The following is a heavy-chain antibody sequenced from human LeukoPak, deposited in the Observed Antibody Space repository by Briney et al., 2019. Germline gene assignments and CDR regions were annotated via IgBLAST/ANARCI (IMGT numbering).Heavy chain of an antibody. D-gene: IGHD1-26*01. CDR3: AREGSIVGATPYFQH. V-gene: IGHV4-59*01. J-gene: IGHJ1*01. CDR2: IYYSGST. Sequence: PSETLSLTCTVSGGSISSYYWSWIRQPPGKGLEWIGYIYYSGSTNYNPSLKSRVTISVDTSKNQFSPKLSSVTAADTAVYYCAREGSIVGATPYFQHWGQGTLVTVSS. CDR1: GGSISSYY.